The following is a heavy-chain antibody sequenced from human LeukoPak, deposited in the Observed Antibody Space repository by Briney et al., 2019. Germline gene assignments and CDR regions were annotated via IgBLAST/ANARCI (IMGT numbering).Heavy chain of an antibody. CDR3: ARDQGNSYDSSGAPYYYYGMDV. CDR2: IYYSGST. D-gene: IGHD3-22*01. CDR1: GGSISSYY. J-gene: IGHJ6*02. V-gene: IGHV4-59*01. Sequence: SETLSLTCTVSGGSISSYYWSWIRQPPGKGLEWIGYIYYSGSTNYNPSLKSRVTISVDTSKNQFSLKLSSVTAADTAVYYCARDQGNSYDSSGAPYYYYGMDVWGQGTTVTVSS.